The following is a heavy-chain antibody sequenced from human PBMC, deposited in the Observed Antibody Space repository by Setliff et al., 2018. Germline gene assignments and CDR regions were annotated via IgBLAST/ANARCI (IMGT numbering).Heavy chain of an antibody. CDR3: ARASRYGTIKYRGDYYMDV. J-gene: IGHJ6*03. D-gene: IGHD5-12*01. V-gene: IGHV7-4-1*02. CDR1: GYNFISYG. Sequence: ASVKVSCKASGYNFISYGISWVRQAPGQGPEWMGWINTNTGNPSYAQGFTGRFVFSLDTSVSTAYLQISSLKADDTAVYYCARASRYGTIKYRGDYYMDVWGKGTTVTVSS. CDR2: INTNTGNP.